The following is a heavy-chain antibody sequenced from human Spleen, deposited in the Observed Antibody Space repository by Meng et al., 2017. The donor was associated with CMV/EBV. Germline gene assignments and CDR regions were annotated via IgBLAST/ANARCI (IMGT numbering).Heavy chain of an antibody. CDR2: INYSGST. J-gene: IGHJ4*02. V-gene: IGHV4-59*01. CDR1: GGSISSYY. D-gene: IGHD5-18*01. Sequence: SETLSLTCTVSGGSISSYYWSWIRQSPGKGLEWIGYINYSGSTFYSPSLKSRVTISVDTSKSQFSLELRSVTAADTAVYSCARNVKGGNSYGYIDYWGQGTLVTVSS. CDR3: ARNVKGGNSYGYIDY.